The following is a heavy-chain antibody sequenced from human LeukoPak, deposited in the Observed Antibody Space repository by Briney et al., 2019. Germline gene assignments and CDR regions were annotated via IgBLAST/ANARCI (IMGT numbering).Heavy chain of an antibody. CDR2: ISYSGST. Sequence: PSETLSLTCTVSGGSIISYYWSWIRQPPGMGLEWIGYISYSGSTTYNSSLKSRVTISLDTPNNRFSLNLHSVTAADTAVYYCARTKPLDPFDFWGQGTLVTVSS. V-gene: IGHV4-59*08. J-gene: IGHJ3*01. CDR1: GGSIISYY. CDR3: ARTKPLDPFDF.